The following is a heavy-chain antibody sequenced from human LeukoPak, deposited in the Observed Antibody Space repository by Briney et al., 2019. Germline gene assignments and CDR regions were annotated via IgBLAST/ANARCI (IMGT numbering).Heavy chain of an antibody. CDR2: IYYSGST. CDR3: ARTSSFYDFWSGYWPGWFDP. J-gene: IGHJ5*02. Sequence: SETLSLTCTVSGGSISSYYWSWIRQPPGKGLEWIGYIYYSGSTNYNPSLKSRVTISVDTSKNQFSLKLSSVTAADTAVYYCARTSSFYDFWSGYWPGWFDPWGQGTLATVSS. V-gene: IGHV4-59*01. CDR1: GGSISSYY. D-gene: IGHD3-3*01.